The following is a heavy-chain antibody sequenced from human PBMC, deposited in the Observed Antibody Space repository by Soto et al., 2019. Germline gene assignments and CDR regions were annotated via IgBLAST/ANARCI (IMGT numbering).Heavy chain of an antibody. CDR1: GDSVSSNSAA. Sequence: SQTLSLTCAISGDSVSSNSAAWNWIRQSPSRGLEWLGRTYYRSEWYNDYAVSVKSRITINPDTSKNQFSLQLNSVTPADTAVYYCARSGYCSGGSCYNWFDPWGQGTLVTSPQ. CDR2: TYYRSEWYN. CDR3: ARSGYCSGGSCYNWFDP. J-gene: IGHJ5*02. D-gene: IGHD2-15*01. V-gene: IGHV6-1*01.